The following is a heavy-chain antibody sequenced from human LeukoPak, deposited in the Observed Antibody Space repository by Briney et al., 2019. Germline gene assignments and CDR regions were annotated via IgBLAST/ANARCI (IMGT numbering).Heavy chain of an antibody. CDR3: AKASSSSSGGDY. J-gene: IGHJ4*02. CDR2: ISYDGSNK. Sequence: GGSLRLSCAASRFTFSNYGMHWVRQAPGKGLEWVAVISYDGSNKYYADSVKGRFTISRDNSKNTLYLQMNSLRAEDTAVYYCAKASSSSSGGDYWGQGTLVTVSS. CDR1: RFTFSNYG. V-gene: IGHV3-30*18. D-gene: IGHD6-6*01.